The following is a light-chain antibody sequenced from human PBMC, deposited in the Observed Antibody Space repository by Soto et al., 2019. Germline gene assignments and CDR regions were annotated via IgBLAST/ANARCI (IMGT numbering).Light chain of an antibody. CDR2: GAS. V-gene: IGKV1-27*01. CDR3: QTYNSAPLT. Sequence: DIQMTQSPSSLSASVGDRVTITCRASQDINNYLAWYQQKPGKVPKLLIYGASTLHSGVPSRFSGSGSGTDVTLTISRLQPGDVATYYCQTYNSAPLTFGGGTKVDIK. J-gene: IGKJ4*01. CDR1: QDINNY.